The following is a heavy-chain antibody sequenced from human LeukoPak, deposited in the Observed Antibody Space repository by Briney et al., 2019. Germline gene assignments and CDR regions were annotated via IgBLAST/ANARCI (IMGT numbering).Heavy chain of an antibody. Sequence: SETLSLTCTVSGGSINTYYWSWIRQPPGKGLEWIGYIYYSGSTNYNPSLKSRVTISVDTSKNQFSLKLSSVTAADTAVYYCARAGYSGSYSLDYWGQGTLVTVSS. CDR2: IYYSGST. CDR1: GGSINTYY. D-gene: IGHD1-26*01. CDR3: ARAGYSGSYSLDY. J-gene: IGHJ4*02. V-gene: IGHV4-59*01.